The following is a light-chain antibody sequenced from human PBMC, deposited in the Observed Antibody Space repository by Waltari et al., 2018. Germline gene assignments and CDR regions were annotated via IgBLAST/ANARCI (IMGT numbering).Light chain of an antibody. J-gene: IGKJ5*01. CDR1: QNVNNN. CDR3: MEALQSVT. Sequence: EVVMTQSPATLSVSPGERATLSCRASQNVNNNLAWYQQKPGQAPRLLSYGASTTATGIPARFSGSGSGTEFTLTISRVEAEDAGVYYCMEALQSVTFGQGTRLEIK. V-gene: IGKV3-15*01. CDR2: GAS.